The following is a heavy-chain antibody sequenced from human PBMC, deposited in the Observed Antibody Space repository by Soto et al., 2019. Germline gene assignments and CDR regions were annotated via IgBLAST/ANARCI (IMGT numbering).Heavy chain of an antibody. V-gene: IGHV3-33*01. CDR2: IWYDGSNK. CDR1: GFTFSSYG. CDR3: ARVPPGYCSGGSCPLYYYYGMDV. Sequence: LRLSCAASGFTFSSYGMHWVRQAPGKGLEWVAVIWYDGSNKYYADSVKGRFAISRDNSKNTLYLQMNSLRAEDTAVYYCARVPPGYCSGGSCPLYYYYGMDVWGQGTTVTVSS. D-gene: IGHD2-15*01. J-gene: IGHJ6*02.